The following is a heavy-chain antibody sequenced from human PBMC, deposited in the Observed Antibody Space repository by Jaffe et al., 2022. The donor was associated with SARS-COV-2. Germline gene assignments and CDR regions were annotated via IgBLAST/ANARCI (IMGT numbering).Heavy chain of an antibody. CDR3: VPAGGSGYY. D-gene: IGHD3-22*01. CDR2: ISGDGGST. J-gene: IGHJ4*02. V-gene: IGHV3-43*02. Sequence: EVQLVESGGGVVQPGGSLRLSCAASGFTFDDYAMHWVRQAPGKGLEWVSLISGDGGSTYYADSVKGRFTISRDNSKNSLYLQMNSLRTEDTALYYCVPAGGSGYYWGQGTLVTVSS. CDR1: GFTFDDYA.